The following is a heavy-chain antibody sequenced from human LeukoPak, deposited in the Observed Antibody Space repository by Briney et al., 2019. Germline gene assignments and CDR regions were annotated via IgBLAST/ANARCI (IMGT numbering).Heavy chain of an antibody. CDR1: GGSFSGYY. V-gene: IGHV4-34*01. Sequence: SETLSLTCAVYGGSFSGYYWSWIRQPPGKGLEWIGEINHSGSTNYNPSLKSRVTITVNTSKNQFSLKLSSVTAADTAVHYCVGPHYCSSTSCSHDAFDIWGQGTMVTVSS. D-gene: IGHD2-2*01. CDR3: VGPHYCSSTSCSHDAFDI. CDR2: INHSGST. J-gene: IGHJ3*02.